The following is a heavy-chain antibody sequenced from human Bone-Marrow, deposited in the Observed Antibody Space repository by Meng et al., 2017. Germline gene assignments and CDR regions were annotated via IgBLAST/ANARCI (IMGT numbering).Heavy chain of an antibody. J-gene: IGHJ4*02. Sequence: QVQLQTWGAGLLKPSETLSLTCAVYGGSFSGYYWSWIRQPPGKGLEWIGEINHSGSTNYNPSLKSRVTISVDTSKNQFSLKLSSVTAADTAVYYCARDEDISAAGKLFGDYWGQGTLVTVSS. CDR2: INHSGST. CDR1: GGSFSGYY. D-gene: IGHD6-25*01. CDR3: ARDEDISAAGKLFGDY. V-gene: IGHV4-34*01.